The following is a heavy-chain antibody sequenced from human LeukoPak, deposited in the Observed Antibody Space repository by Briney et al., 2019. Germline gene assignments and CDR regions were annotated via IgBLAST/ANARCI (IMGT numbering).Heavy chain of an antibody. CDR2: IYPGDSDT. J-gene: IGHJ6*04. CDR1: GYSFTIYW. V-gene: IGHV5-51*01. CDR3: ARQAGSGSYRHYYYGMDV. Sequence: GESLKISCKGSGYSFTIYWIGWVRQMPGKGLEWMGIIYPGDSDTRYSPSFQGQVTISADKSISTAYLQWSSLKASDTAMYYCARQAGSGSYRHYYYGMDVWGKGTTVTVSS. D-gene: IGHD3-10*01.